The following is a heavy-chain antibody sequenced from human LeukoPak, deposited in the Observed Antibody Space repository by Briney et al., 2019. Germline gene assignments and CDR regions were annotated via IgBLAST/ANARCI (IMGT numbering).Heavy chain of an antibody. CDR3: AKDFGPEGGIAAAATPFDY. CDR1: GFTFDDYA. D-gene: IGHD6-13*01. Sequence: PGRSLRLSCAASGFTFDDYAMHWVWQAPGKGLEWVSGISWNSGSIGYADSVKGLFTISRDNAKNSLYLQMNSLRAEDMALYYCAKDFGPEGGIAAAATPFDYWGQGTLVTVSS. V-gene: IGHV3-9*03. J-gene: IGHJ4*02. CDR2: ISWNSGSI.